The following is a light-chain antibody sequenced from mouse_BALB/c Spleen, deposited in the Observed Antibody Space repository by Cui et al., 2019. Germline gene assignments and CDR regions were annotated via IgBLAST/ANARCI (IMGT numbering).Light chain of an antibody. Sequence: DIQMTQTTSSLSASLGDRVTISCRASEDISTYLNWSQQKPEGTGKLLMEDTGGLHRGVATRFSGSGSGADYSLTISNLEPEDIATYYCQQYSKLPWTFGGGTKLEIK. CDR3: QQYSKLPWT. V-gene: IGKV10-95*01. CDR1: EDISTY. J-gene: IGKJ1*01. CDR2: DTG.